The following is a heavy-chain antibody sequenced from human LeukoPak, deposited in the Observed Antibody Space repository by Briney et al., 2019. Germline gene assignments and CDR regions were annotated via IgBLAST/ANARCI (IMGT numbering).Heavy chain of an antibody. CDR3: AREYYYYYGMDV. Sequence: SQTLSLTCTVSGGSISSGDYYWSWIRQPPGKGLEWIGYIYYSGSTYYNPSLKGRVTISVDTSKNQFSLKLSSVTAADTAVYYCAREYYYYYGMDVWGQGTTVTVSS. J-gene: IGHJ6*02. CDR1: GGSISSGDYY. CDR2: IYYSGST. V-gene: IGHV4-30-4*01.